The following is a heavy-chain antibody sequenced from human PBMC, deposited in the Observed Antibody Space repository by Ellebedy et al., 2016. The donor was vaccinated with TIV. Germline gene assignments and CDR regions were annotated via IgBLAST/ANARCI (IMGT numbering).Heavy chain of an antibody. V-gene: IGHV3-74*01. J-gene: IGHJ4*02. CDR2: IKSDGVST. Sequence: PGGSLRLSCATSGFTFTYTWMHWIRQAPGKGLVWVSRIKSDGVSTSYADSVKGRFTMFRDTSTNTLYLQMNGLRVEDTAVYYCVSTAGPTEGRDHWGQGALVTVSS. CDR1: GFTFTYTW. CDR3: VSTAGPTEGRDH. D-gene: IGHD4-17*01.